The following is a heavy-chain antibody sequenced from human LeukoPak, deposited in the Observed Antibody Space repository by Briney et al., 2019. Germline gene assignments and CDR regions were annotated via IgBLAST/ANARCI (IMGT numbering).Heavy chain of an antibody. V-gene: IGHV3-7*01. D-gene: IGHD4-23*01. CDR3: ARDRDGGGFEY. J-gene: IGHJ4*02. CDR1: GFTFSNYW. CDR2: IKQDGSVK. Sequence: PGGSLRLSCAASGFTFSNYWMSWVRQAPEKGLEWVANIKQDGSVKQYVDSMKGRFTISRDNAKNSLFLQMNSLRAEDTAVYYCARDRDGGGFEYWGQGTLVTVSS.